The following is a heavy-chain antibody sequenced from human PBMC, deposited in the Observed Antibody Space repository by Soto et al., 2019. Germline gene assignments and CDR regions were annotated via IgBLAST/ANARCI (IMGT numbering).Heavy chain of an antibody. V-gene: IGHV3-30-3*01. CDR1: GFTFSSYA. CDR3: ARGVEVLDYYGMDV. J-gene: IGHJ6*01. Sequence: HPGGSLRLSCAASGFTFSSYAMHWVRQAPGKGLEWVAVISYDGSNKYYADSVKGRFTISRDNSKNTLYLQMNSLRAEDTAVYYCARGVEVLDYYGMDVWGQGTTVTVSS. CDR2: ISYDGSNK.